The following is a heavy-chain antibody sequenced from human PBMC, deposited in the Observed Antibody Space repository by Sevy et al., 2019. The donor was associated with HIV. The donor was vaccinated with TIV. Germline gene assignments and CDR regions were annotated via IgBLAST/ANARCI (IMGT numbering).Heavy chain of an antibody. V-gene: IGHV1-2*02. CDR2: INPNSGGT. CDR3: ARSYPLRQYCSSTSCYLVY. CDR1: GYTFTGYY. J-gene: IGHJ4*02. D-gene: IGHD2-2*01. Sequence: ASVKVSCKASGYTFTGYYMHWVRQAPGQGLEWMGWINPNSGGTNYAQKFQGRVTMTRDTSISTAYMDLSRLRSEATAVYYCARSYPLRQYCSSTSCYLVYWGQGTLVTVSS.